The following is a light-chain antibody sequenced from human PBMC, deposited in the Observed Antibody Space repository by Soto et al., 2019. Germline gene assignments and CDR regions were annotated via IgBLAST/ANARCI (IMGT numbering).Light chain of an antibody. J-gene: IGLJ1*01. CDR3: CSYICNYIDV. CDR1: SSNFVGDKY. Sequence: QSVLTQPRSVSGSPGQSVAISCTGNSSNFVGDKYVAWYQKHPGKAPRLVIFDVNKRPSGVPDRFSGSKSGNTASLTISGLHAEDEADYYCCSYICNYIDVFGTGTKGTVL. CDR2: DVN. V-gene: IGLV2-11*01.